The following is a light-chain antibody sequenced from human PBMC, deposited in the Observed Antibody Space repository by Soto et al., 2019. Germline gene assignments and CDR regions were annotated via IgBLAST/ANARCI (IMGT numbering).Light chain of an antibody. V-gene: IGLV2-14*01. CDR1: SSDVGGYNY. CDR2: EVS. J-gene: IGLJ1*01. Sequence: QSVLTQPASVSGSPGQSITISCTGTSSDVGGYNYVSWYQQHPGKAPKLMIYEVSNRPSGVSNRFSGSKSGNTASLTISGLQAEDEADYYCQSYDSSLSGSFFGTGTKVTVL. CDR3: QSYDSSLSGSF.